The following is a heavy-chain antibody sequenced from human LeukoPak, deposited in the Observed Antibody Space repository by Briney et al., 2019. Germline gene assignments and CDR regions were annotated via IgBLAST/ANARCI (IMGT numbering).Heavy chain of an antibody. D-gene: IGHD3-3*01. CDR1: GFTVSSNY. J-gene: IGHJ4*02. CDR3: ARDYTIFGVVPDY. V-gene: IGHV3-13*01. CDR2: IGSAADT. Sequence: GGSLRLSCAASGFTVSSNYMTWVRQAPGKGLEWVSAIGSAADTSYADSVKGRFTISRENAKKSLYLQVNSLRVGDTAVYYCARDYTIFGVVPDYWGQGTLVTVSS.